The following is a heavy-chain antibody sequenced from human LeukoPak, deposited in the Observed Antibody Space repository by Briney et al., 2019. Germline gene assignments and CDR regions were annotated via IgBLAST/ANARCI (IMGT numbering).Heavy chain of an antibody. D-gene: IGHD5-24*01. Sequence: ASVKVSCKASGYTFTSYGISWVRQAPGQGLEWMGWISSNNGNTNYAQKLQGRVTMTTDTSTSTAYMELRSLRSDDTAVYYCARDNGDGYNYSYVYWGQGTLVTVSS. CDR2: ISSNNGNT. CDR1: GYTFTSYG. V-gene: IGHV1-18*01. J-gene: IGHJ4*02. CDR3: ARDNGDGYNYSYVY.